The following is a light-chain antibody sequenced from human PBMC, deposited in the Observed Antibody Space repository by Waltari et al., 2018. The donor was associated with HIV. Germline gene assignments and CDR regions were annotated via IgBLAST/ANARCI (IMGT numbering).Light chain of an antibody. CDR1: SSNIGNYY. V-gene: IGLV1-47*01. CDR2: RNN. J-gene: IGLJ2*01. CDR3: ATWDDSLSGVV. Sequence: QSVLTQPPSASATPGQRVTISSSGSSSNIGNYYVYWYQQLPGATPKVLIFRNNRRPAGVPDRFSGSKSGTSASLAISGLRSEDEADYYCATWDDSLSGVVFGGGTKLTVL.